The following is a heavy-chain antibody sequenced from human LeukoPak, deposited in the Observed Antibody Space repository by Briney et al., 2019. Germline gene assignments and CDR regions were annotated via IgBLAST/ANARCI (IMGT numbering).Heavy chain of an antibody. CDR3: AKTGGYSNYYFDY. CDR2: ISWNSGSI. Sequence: PGGSLRLSCAASGFTFEDYAMHWVRQAPGKGLEWVSGISWNSGSIGHADSVKGRFTISRDNAKNSLYLQMNSLRTEDTALYYCAKTGGYSNYYFDYWGQGTLVTVSS. V-gene: IGHV3-9*01. J-gene: IGHJ4*02. CDR1: GFTFEDYA. D-gene: IGHD4-4*01.